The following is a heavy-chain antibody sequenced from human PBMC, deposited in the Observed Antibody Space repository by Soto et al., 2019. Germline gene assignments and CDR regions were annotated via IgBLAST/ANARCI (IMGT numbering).Heavy chain of an antibody. Sequence: QVHLQESGPGLVKPSQTLSLTCTVSGGSISSGDHYWTWLRQPPGKGLEWIGHIYYSGTSYYNPSPKSRVTISVDTSKNQVSLTLSSGTATDTAVYYCATYRRGFSLKFDPWGQGTLVTVSS. CDR3: ATYRRGFSLKFDP. CDR1: GGSISSGDHY. J-gene: IGHJ5*02. D-gene: IGHD5-18*01. CDR2: IYYSGTS. V-gene: IGHV4-30-4*01.